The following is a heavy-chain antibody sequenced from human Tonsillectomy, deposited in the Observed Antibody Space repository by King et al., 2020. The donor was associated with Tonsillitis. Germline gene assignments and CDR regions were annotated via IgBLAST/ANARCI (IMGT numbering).Heavy chain of an antibody. V-gene: IGHV3-66*01. J-gene: IGHJ4*02. Sequence: VQLVESGGGLVQPGGSLRLSCAASGFTVSFNSMSWVRQAPGKGLEWVSVFYSGGSTYYADSVKGRFSISRDNSKNTLYLQMNSLRAEDTAVYYCARDPAAAAIFDYWGQGTLVTVSS. CDR3: ARDPAAAAIFDY. CDR1: GFTVSFNS. CDR2: FYSGGST. D-gene: IGHD6-13*01.